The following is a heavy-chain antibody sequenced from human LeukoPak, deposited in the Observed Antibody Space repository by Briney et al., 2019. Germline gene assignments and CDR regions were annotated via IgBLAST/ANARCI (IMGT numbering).Heavy chain of an antibody. CDR1: GFIFSSYN. CDR2: ISSRSTTI. CDR3: ARGSFYGDYPDY. D-gene: IGHD4-17*01. V-gene: IGHV3-48*01. Sequence: PGRSLRLACAASGFIFSSYNMNWVRQAPGKGLEWVSYISSRSTTIYYADSVKGRFTISRDNAKNSLYLQMNSLRVEDTGVYYCARGSFYGDYPDYWGQGTLVTVSS. J-gene: IGHJ4*02.